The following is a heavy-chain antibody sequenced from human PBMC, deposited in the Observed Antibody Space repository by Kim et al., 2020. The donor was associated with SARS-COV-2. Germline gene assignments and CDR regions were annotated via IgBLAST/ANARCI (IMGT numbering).Heavy chain of an antibody. Sequence: SETLSLTCAVYGGSFSGYYWSWIRQPPGKGLEWIGEINHSGSTNYNPSLKSRVTISVDTSKNQFSLKLSSVTAADTAVYYCARVLFSRTRAWSGYFHFDYWGQGTLVTVSS. CDR1: GGSFSGYY. V-gene: IGHV4-34*01. D-gene: IGHD3-3*01. CDR3: ARVLFSRTRAWSGYFHFDY. CDR2: INHSGST. J-gene: IGHJ4*02.